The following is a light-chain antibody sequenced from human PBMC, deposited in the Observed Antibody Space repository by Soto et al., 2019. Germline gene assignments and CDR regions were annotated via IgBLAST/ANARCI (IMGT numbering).Light chain of an antibody. Sequence: QSVLTQPPSVSGAPGQRVTISCTGSSSNIGAGYDVHWYQHLPGTAPKLLIYGDNNRPSGVPDRFSGSKSGTSASLAITGLRAEDEADYYCQSYDSSLSGYVFGTGTKVTVL. J-gene: IGLJ1*01. CDR3: QSYDSSLSGYV. CDR2: GDN. V-gene: IGLV1-40*01. CDR1: SSNIGAGYD.